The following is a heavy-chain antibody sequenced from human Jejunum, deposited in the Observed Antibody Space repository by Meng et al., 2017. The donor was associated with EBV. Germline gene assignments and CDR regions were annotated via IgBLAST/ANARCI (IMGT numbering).Heavy chain of an antibody. CDR2: IYHSGST. V-gene: IGHV4-4*02. D-gene: IGHD3-3*01. CDR1: GDSISSSNW. Sequence: QVQLQEPGPGLGKPSGTLSLTCAFSGDSISSSNWWSWVRQPPGKGLEWIGEIYHSGSTNYNPSLKSRVTISVDKSKNQFSLKLSSVTAADTAVYYCARYGSGYFPALWYWGQGTLVTVSS. J-gene: IGHJ4*02. CDR3: ARYGSGYFPALWY.